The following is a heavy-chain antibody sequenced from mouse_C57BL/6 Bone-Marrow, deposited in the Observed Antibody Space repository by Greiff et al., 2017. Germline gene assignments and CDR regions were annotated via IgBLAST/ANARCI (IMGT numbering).Heavy chain of an antibody. CDR3: ARYDYGWFAY. CDR2: IYPRSGNT. Sequence: QVQLQQSGAELARPGASVKLSCKASGYTFTSYGISWVKQRTGQGLEWIGEIYPRSGNTYYNEKFKGKATLPADKSSSTAYMELRSLTSEDSAVYFCARYDYGWFAYWGQGTLVTVSA. D-gene: IGHD2-4*01. J-gene: IGHJ3*01. CDR1: GYTFTSYG. V-gene: IGHV1-81*01.